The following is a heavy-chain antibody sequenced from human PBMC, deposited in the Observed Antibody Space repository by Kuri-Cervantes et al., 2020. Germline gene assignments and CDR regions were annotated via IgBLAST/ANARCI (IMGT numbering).Heavy chain of an antibody. J-gene: IGHJ6*03. V-gene: IGHV3-48*01. Sequence: GESLKISCADSGFTFSSYSMNWVRQAPGKGLEWVSYISSSSSTIYYADSVKGRFTISRDNAKNSLYLQMNSLRAEDTALYYCAREDYYYMGVWGKGTTVTDSS. CDR2: ISSSSSTI. CDR3: AREDYYYMGV. CDR1: GFTFSSYS.